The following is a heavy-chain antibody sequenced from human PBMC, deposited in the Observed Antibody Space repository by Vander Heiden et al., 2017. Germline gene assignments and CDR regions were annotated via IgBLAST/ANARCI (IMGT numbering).Heavy chain of an antibody. CDR2: IWYDGSNK. J-gene: IGHJ2*01. D-gene: IGHD3-22*01. Sequence: QVPLVESGGGVVQPGRSLRLSCAASGFTFSSYGMHWVPQAPGKGLEWVAVIWYDGSNKYYADSVKGRFTISRDNSKNTLYLQMNSLRAEDTAVYYCARAHYYDSSGYYSSWYFDLWGRGTLVTVSS. V-gene: IGHV3-33*01. CDR1: GFTFSSYG. CDR3: ARAHYYDSSGYYSSWYFDL.